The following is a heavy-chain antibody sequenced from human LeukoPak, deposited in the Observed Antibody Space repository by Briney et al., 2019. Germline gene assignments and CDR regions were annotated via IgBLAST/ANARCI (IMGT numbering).Heavy chain of an antibody. CDR1: GFTVSSNY. D-gene: IGHD3-3*01. Sequence: GGSLRLSCAASGFTVSSNYMSWVRQAPGKGLEWVAVISYDGSNKYYADSVKGRFTISRDNSKNTLYLQMNSLRAEDTAVYYCARAKVYYDFWSGYSAFDYWGQGTLVTVSS. CDR2: ISYDGSNK. J-gene: IGHJ4*02. CDR3: ARAKVYYDFWSGYSAFDY. V-gene: IGHV3-30-3*01.